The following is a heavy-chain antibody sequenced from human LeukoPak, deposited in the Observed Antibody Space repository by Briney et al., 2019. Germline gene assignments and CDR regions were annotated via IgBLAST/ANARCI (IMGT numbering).Heavy chain of an antibody. CDR1: GFTFSSYG. CDR3: ARDEYYYDSSGYYYYYMDV. CDR2: IKQHGSEK. Sequence: PGGSLRLSCAASGFTFSSYGMHWVRQAPGKGLEWVANIKQHGSEKYYVDSVRGRFTISRDNAKNSVYLQMNSLRAEDTAVYYCARDEYYYDSSGYYYYYMDVWGKGTTVTVSS. V-gene: IGHV3-7*01. D-gene: IGHD3-22*01. J-gene: IGHJ6*03.